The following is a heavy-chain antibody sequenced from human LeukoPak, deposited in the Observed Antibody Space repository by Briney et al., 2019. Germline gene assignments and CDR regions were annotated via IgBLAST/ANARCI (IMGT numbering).Heavy chain of an antibody. J-gene: IGHJ4*02. CDR3: ARGFWVGANYFDY. CDR2: IKQDGSEK. D-gene: IGHD1-26*01. Sequence: GGSLRLSCAASGFTFSSYWMSWVRQAPGKGLEWVANIKQDGSEKYYVDSVKGRFTISRDNAKNSLYLQMNSLRAEDTAVYYCARGFWVGANYFDYWGQGTLVTVSS. V-gene: IGHV3-7*01. CDR1: GFTFSSYW.